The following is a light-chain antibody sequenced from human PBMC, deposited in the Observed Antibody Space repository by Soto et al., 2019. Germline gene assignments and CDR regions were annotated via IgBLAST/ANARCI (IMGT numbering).Light chain of an antibody. CDR2: GTS. CDR3: QQYNNWPSRSIT. CDR1: QSVDSSF. V-gene: IGKV3-20*01. J-gene: IGKJ5*01. Sequence: EIVLTQSPGTLSLSPGERATLSCRASQSVDSSFVAWFQQKPGQAPRLLIYGTSRRATDIPDRFSGSGSGTEFTLTISSLQSEDFAVYYCQQYNNWPSRSITFGQGTRLEIK.